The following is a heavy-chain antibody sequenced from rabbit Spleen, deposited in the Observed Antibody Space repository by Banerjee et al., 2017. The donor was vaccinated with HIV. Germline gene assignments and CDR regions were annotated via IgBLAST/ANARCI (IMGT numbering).Heavy chain of an antibody. D-gene: IGHD2-1*01. CDR1: GFSFSNKAV. CDR3: ARGSAAMTLVITGYYLNL. Sequence: QQQLVESGGGLVQPEGSLTLTCKASGFSFSNKAVMCWVRQAPGKGLEWIACIDAGSSGSTVYASWAKGRFTISKTSSTTVTLEMTSLTAADTATYFCARGSAAMTLVITGYYLNLWGPGTLVTVS. V-gene: IGHV1S45*01. CDR2: IDAGSSGST. J-gene: IGHJ4*01.